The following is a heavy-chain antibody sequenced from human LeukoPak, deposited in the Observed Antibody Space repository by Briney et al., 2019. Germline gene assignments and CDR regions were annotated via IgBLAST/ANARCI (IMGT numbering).Heavy chain of an antibody. J-gene: IGHJ6*02. D-gene: IGHD2-2*01. CDR1: GGSISSGTHY. V-gene: IGHV4-31*11. Sequence: SETLSLTCAVSGGSISSGTHYWNWIRQHPGQGLEWIGHIYNTGSAYYNPSLMSRVSISIDTSENQFSLKLSSVTAADTAVYYCASAHCASPSCYSYYYSGLDVWGQGTTVIVSS. CDR3: ASAHCASPSCYSYYYSGLDV. CDR2: IYNTGSA.